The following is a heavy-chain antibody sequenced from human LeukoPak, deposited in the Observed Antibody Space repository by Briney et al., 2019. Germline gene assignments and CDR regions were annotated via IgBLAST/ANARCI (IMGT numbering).Heavy chain of an antibody. J-gene: IGHJ5*02. CDR2: IDHSGNT. V-gene: IGHV4-39*01. CDR3: ARRTSGGYSGYIDR. CDR1: GGSIGSRSFY. D-gene: IGHD5-12*01. Sequence: PSETLSLTCNVSGGSIGSRSFYWGWIRQPPGRGLEFIGSIDHSGNTNDNSSLKSRVTISADTSRNQCSLKLRSVTAADTAVYYCARRTSGGYSGYIDRWGQGTLVNVSS.